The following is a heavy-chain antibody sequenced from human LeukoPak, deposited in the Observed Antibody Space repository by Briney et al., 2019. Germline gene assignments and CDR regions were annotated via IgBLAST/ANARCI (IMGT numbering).Heavy chain of an antibody. CDR3: ARYNPTDTYHTDV. J-gene: IGHJ6*03. CDR2: TSRSSSFI. V-gene: IGHV3-21*01. Sequence: GGSLRLSCAASGFTLSSYSMNWVRQAPGKGLEWVSSTSRSSSFIYYADSVKGRFTISRENAKNSLYLQMNSLRAEDTAVYYCARYNPTDTYHTDVWGKGTTVSVSS. CDR1: GFTLSSYS. D-gene: IGHD1-14*01.